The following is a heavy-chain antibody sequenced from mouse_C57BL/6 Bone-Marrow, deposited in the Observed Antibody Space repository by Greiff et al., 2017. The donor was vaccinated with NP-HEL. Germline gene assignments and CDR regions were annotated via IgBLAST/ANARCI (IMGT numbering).Heavy chain of an antibody. CDR3: ARHGGLGGFAD. CDR1: GFTFSDYG. CDR2: ISNLAYSI. Sequence: EVQLQQSGGGLVQPGGSLKLSCAASGFTFSDYGMAWVRQAPRKGPEWVAFISNLAYSIYYADTVTGRFTISRENAKNTLYLEMSSLRSEDTARDYGARHGGLGGFADWGQGTRVTVSA. V-gene: IGHV5-15*01. J-gene: IGHJ3*01. D-gene: IGHD2-4*01.